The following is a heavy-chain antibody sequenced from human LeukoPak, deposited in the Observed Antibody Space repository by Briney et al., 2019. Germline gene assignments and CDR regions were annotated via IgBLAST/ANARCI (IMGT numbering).Heavy chain of an antibody. Sequence: ASVKVSCKASGYTFTSYYMHWVRRAPGQGLEWMGIINPSGGSTSYAQKFQGRVTMTRDTSTSTVYMELSSLRSEDTAVYYCAREDVRYSSGWGRAYYYYGMDVWGQGTTVTVSS. J-gene: IGHJ6*02. V-gene: IGHV1-46*01. CDR1: GYTFTSYY. CDR2: INPSGGST. CDR3: AREDVRYSSGWGRAYYYYGMDV. D-gene: IGHD6-19*01.